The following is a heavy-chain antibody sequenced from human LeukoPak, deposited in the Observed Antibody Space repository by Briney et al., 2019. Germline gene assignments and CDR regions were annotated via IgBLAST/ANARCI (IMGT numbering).Heavy chain of an antibody. D-gene: IGHD2-15*01. CDR1: GFTFSTYA. CDR2: ISTSGRHT. V-gene: IGHV3-21*05. J-gene: IGHJ4*02. Sequence: GGSLRLSCAASGFTFSTYAMHWVRQAPGKGLQWVSYISTSGRHTNYADSVKGRFTISRDNAKNSLFLQMNSLRAEDTAVYYCARGYCSAGSCLAFDYWGQGTLVTVSS. CDR3: ARGYCSAGSCLAFDY.